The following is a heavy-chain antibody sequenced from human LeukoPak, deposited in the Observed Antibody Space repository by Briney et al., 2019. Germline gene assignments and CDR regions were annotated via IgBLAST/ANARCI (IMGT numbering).Heavy chain of an antibody. D-gene: IGHD4-23*01. Sequence: PSETLSLTCTVSGGSISSSSYYWGWIRQPPGKGLEWIGSIYYSGSTHYNPSLKSRVTISVDTSKNQFSLKLSSVTAADTAVYYCATMMTTVVTGFDIWGQGTMVTVSS. J-gene: IGHJ3*02. CDR1: GGSISSSSYY. CDR2: IYYSGST. CDR3: ATMMTTVVTGFDI. V-gene: IGHV4-39*07.